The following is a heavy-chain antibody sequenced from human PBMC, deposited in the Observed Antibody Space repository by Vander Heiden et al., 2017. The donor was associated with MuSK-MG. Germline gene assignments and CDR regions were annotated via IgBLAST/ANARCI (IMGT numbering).Heavy chain of an antibody. J-gene: IGHJ4*02. Sequence: QVQLQESGPGLVKPSETLSLTCAVSGYSIRSGYYWGWFLQPPGKGLEWIGSIYHSGSTYYNPSLKSRVTISVDTSKNQFSLKLSSVTAADTAVYYCARQITYDSSGYYYGGARTPVYYFDYWGQGTLVTVSS. CDR2: IYHSGST. CDR1: GYSIRSGYY. D-gene: IGHD3-22*01. V-gene: IGHV4-38-2*01. CDR3: ARQITYDSSGYYYGGARTPVYYFDY.